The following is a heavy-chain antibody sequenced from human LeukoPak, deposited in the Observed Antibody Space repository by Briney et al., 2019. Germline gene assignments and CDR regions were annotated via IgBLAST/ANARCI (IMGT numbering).Heavy chain of an antibody. Sequence: SETLSLTCTVPGGSISSYYWSWIRQPPGKGLEWIGYIYNSGSTNYNPSLKSRVTISIDTSKNQFSLKVSSVTAADTAVYYCARHGGSYSFDYWGQGTLVTVSS. CDR1: GGSISSYY. CDR3: ARHGGSYSFDY. V-gene: IGHV4-59*08. CDR2: IYNSGST. J-gene: IGHJ4*02. D-gene: IGHD1-26*01.